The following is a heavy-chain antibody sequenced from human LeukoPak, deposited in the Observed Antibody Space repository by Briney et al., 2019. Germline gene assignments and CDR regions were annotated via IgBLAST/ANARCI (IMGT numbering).Heavy chain of an antibody. CDR3: AGAGSETQWRAFDF. Sequence: GGSLRLSCAASGFTFSRYDMHWVRQATGKGLEWVSGIGTAGDTYYAGSVKGRFTISRENAKDSLYLQMNSLTAGDTAVYYCAGAGSETQWRAFDFWGQGALVTVSS. V-gene: IGHV3-13*01. CDR2: IGTAGDT. D-gene: IGHD6-19*01. J-gene: IGHJ4*02. CDR1: GFTFSRYD.